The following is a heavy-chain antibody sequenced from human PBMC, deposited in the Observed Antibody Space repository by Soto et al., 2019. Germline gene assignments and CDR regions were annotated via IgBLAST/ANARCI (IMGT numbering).Heavy chain of an antibody. CDR1: GGSISSGGYS. CDR3: ARGHPIVVVVAAPQPAPKPPFDY. J-gene: IGHJ4*02. D-gene: IGHD2-15*01. V-gene: IGHV4-30-2*01. CDR2: IYHSVST. Sequence: SETLSLTCAVSGGSISSGGYSWSWIRQPPGKGLEWIGYIYHSVSTYYNPSLKSRVTISVDRSKNQFSLKLSSVTAADTAVYYCARGHPIVVVVAAPQPAPKPPFDYWGQGTLVTVSS.